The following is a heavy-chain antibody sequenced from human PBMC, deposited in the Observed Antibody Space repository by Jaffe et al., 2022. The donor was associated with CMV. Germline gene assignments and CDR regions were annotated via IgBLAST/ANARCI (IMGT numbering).Heavy chain of an antibody. V-gene: IGHV5-51*01. CDR2: VYVGDSDT. CDR3: ARHDFGRDLWSGFYWMAADH. D-gene: IGHD3-3*01. J-gene: IGHJ4*02. Sequence: GQLVQSGAEVKKPGESLKISCQGAGYRFPNSWISWVRQTPGKGLEWMGIVYVGDSDTRYSPSFQGQVTISVDKSTYTAYLQWSSLQASDSAMYYCARHDFGRDLWSGFYWMAADHWGQGTLVSVSS. CDR1: GYRFPNSW.